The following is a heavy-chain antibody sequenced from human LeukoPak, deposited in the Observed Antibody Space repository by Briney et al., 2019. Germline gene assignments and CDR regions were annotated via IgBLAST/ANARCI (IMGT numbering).Heavy chain of an antibody. Sequence: ASVKVSCKASGYTFTGYYIHWIRQAPGQGLEWMGWINPNSGGTNYAQRFQGRVTLTKDTSISTAYMELSSLISDDTAVYFCARGITVSSVGAFDTWGQGTVVTVSS. J-gene: IGHJ3*02. CDR1: GYTFTGYY. CDR2: INPNSGGT. V-gene: IGHV1-2*02. CDR3: ARGITVSSVGAFDT. D-gene: IGHD3-16*01.